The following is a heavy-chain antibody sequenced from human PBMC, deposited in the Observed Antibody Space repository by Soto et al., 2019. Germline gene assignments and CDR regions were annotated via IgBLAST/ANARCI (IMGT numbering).Heavy chain of an antibody. CDR1: GYTLTDLS. Sequence: ASVTVSCKVSGYTLTDLSMHWVRQAPGKGLEWMGGFDPEDGETIYAQKFQGRVTMTEDTSTDTAYMELSSLRSEDTAVYYCATDGGYCTNGVCHYFDYWGQGTLVTVSS. D-gene: IGHD2-8*01. CDR2: FDPEDGET. V-gene: IGHV1-24*01. CDR3: ATDGGYCTNGVCHYFDY. J-gene: IGHJ4*02.